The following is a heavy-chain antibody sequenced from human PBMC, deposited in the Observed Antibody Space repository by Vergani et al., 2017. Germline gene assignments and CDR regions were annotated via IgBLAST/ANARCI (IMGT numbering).Heavy chain of an antibody. J-gene: IGHJ4*02. CDR3: AKDSGGIVVGVAATFFDY. V-gene: IGHV3-43*02. Sequence: EVQLVESGGGVVQPGGSLRLSCAASGFTFDDYAMHWVRQAPGKGLEWVSLISGDGGSTYYADSVKGRFTISRDNSKNSLYLQMNSLRTEDTAVYYCAKDSGGIVVGVAATFFDYWGQGTLVTVSS. CDR2: ISGDGGST. CDR1: GFTFDDYA. D-gene: IGHD2-15*01.